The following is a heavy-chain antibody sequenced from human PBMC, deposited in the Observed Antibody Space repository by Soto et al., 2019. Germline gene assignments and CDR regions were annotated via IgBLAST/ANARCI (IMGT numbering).Heavy chain of an antibody. Sequence: QVTLKESGPVLVKPTETLTLTCTVSGFSLSNARMGVSWIRQPPGKALEWLAHIFSTDEKSYSTSLKSRLTISKDTSKSQVVLTMTHMDPLDTARYYSARISYDSLYFHYWGQVTLVTVSS. V-gene: IGHV2-26*01. CDR3: ARISYDSLYFHY. CDR1: GFSLSNARMG. J-gene: IGHJ4*02. CDR2: IFSTDEK. D-gene: IGHD3-22*01.